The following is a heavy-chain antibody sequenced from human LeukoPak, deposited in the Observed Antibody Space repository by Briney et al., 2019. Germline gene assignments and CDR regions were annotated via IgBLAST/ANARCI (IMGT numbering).Heavy chain of an antibody. V-gene: IGHV4-59*01. Sequence: SETLSLTCTVSGGSISSYYWSWIRQPPGKGLEWIGYVYYTGSTNYNPSLKSRVTISVDTSKNHFSLELSPVTAADTAVYYCARGSQRITVFGVVTDYWGQGTLVTVSS. CDR2: VYYTGST. D-gene: IGHD3-3*01. CDR1: GGSISSYY. CDR3: ARGSQRITVFGVVTDY. J-gene: IGHJ4*02.